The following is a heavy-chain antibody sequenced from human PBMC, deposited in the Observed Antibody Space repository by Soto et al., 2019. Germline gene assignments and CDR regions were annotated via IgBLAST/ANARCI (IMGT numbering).Heavy chain of an antibody. CDR2: ISGSGGST. D-gene: IGHD6-19*01. V-gene: IGHV3-23*01. J-gene: IGHJ4*02. CDR1: GFTFSSYA. CDR3: AIAGSRSGPSFSGY. Sequence: GGSLRLSCAAAGFTFSSYAMSWVRQAPGKGLEWVSTISGSGGSTYYADSVKGRFTISRDNSKNTLYLQMNSLRAEDTAVYYCAIAGSRSGPSFSGYWGQGPLVTGSS.